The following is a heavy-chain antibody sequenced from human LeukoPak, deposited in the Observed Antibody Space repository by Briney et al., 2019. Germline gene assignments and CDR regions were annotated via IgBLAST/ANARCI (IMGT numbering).Heavy chain of an antibody. Sequence: GASVKVSCKASGYTFSTYGISWVRQAPGQGLEWMGWISAYKGNTYYAQKLQGRVTMTTDTSTSTAYMELRSLRSDDTAIYYCARDLYYYGPGSYYDVFDVWGQGTMVTVSS. CDR2: ISAYKGNT. CDR3: ARDLYYYGPGSYYDVFDV. CDR1: GYTFSTYG. V-gene: IGHV1-18*01. D-gene: IGHD3-10*01. J-gene: IGHJ3*01.